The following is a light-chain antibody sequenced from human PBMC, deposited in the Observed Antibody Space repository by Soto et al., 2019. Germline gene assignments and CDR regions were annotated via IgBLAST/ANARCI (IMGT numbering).Light chain of an antibody. V-gene: IGKV3-15*01. CDR3: QQFNEWRPWT. CDR2: SAS. J-gene: IGKJ1*01. CDR1: QSVGTN. Sequence: EIVIPQSPATLSVSPGERATLSCRASQSVGTNLAWYQQKPGQAARLLIYSASTRATGIPVRFSGAGSGTELTLTISSLQSEDFAVYYCQQFNEWRPWTFGQGTQVDIK.